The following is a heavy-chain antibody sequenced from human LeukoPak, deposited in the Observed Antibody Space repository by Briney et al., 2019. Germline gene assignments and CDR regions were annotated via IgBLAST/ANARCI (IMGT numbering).Heavy chain of an antibody. CDR3: ARGLTYYDILTGEDD. Sequence: PSETLSLTCAVYGGSFSGYYWSWIRQPPGKGLEWTGEINHSGSTNYNPSLKSRVTISVDTSKNQFSLKLSSVTAADTAVYYCARGLTYYDILTGEDDWGQGTLVTVSS. D-gene: IGHD3-9*01. J-gene: IGHJ4*02. CDR1: GGSFSGYY. CDR2: INHSGST. V-gene: IGHV4-34*01.